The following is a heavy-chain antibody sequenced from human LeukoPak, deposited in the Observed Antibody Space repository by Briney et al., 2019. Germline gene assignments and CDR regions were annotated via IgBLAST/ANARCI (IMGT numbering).Heavy chain of an antibody. CDR1: GGSISSSSYY. CDR2: IYYSGST. J-gene: IGHJ4*02. V-gene: IGHV4-39*01. Sequence: SETLSLTCTASGGSISSSSYYWGWIRQPPGKGLEWIGSIYYSGSTYYNPSLKSRVTISVDTSKNQFSLKLSSVTAADTAVYYCARRPGSSSGANFDYWGQGTLVTVSS. D-gene: IGHD6-6*01. CDR3: ARRPGSSSGANFDY.